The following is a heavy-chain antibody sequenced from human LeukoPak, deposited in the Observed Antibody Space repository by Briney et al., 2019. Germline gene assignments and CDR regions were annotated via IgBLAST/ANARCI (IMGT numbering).Heavy chain of an antibody. V-gene: IGHV3-21*01. Sequence: GGSLKLSCAASGFTFSSYSMNWVRQAPGKGLEWVSSISSSSSYIYYADSVKGRFTISRDNAKNSLYLQMNSLRAEDTAVYYCARDTAMVVIDKFDYWGQGTLVTVSS. J-gene: IGHJ4*02. CDR3: ARDTAMVVIDKFDY. D-gene: IGHD5-18*01. CDR1: GFTFSSYS. CDR2: ISSSSSYI.